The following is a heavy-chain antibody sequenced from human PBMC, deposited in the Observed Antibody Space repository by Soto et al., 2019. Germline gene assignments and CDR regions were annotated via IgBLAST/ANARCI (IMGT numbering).Heavy chain of an antibody. V-gene: IGHV4-59*01. J-gene: IGHJ3*02. CDR3: ATSRDGYKKAAFDI. D-gene: IGHD5-12*01. CDR2: IYYSGST. CDR1: GGSISSYY. Sequence: SETLSLTCTVSGGSISSYYWSWIRQPPGKGLGWIGYIYYSGSTNYNPSLKSRVTISVDTSKNQFSLKLSSVTAADTAVYYCATSRDGYKKAAFDIWGQGTMVTVSS.